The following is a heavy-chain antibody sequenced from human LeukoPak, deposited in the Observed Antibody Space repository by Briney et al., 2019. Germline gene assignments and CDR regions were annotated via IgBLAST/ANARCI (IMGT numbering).Heavy chain of an antibody. V-gene: IGHV5-51*01. CDR3: VRNSAHCSGGSCYHTH. CDR1: GYSFTTSW. Sequence: GESLKISCKGSGYSFTTSWIGWVRQMPGKGLEWMGIIYPGDSDTIYSPSFQGQVTISADRSLSTAYLQWSSLKASDTAMYYCVRNSAHCSGGSCYHTHWGQGTLVTVSS. J-gene: IGHJ4*02. CDR2: IYPGDSDT. D-gene: IGHD2-15*01.